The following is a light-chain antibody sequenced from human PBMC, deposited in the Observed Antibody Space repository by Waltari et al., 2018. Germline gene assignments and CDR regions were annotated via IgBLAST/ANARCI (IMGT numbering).Light chain of an antibody. CDR3: QQYGRLLT. CDR2: YTS. Sequence: EVVLTQSPGTLSLSPGERATLSCRASQSVSSTYLAWYQHKPGQAPRLLITYTSDRAIGVPARFSGSGSGTDFTLIISRLEPEDFATYYCQQYGRLLTFGGGTKVEIK. J-gene: IGKJ4*01. CDR1: QSVSSTY. V-gene: IGKV3-20*01.